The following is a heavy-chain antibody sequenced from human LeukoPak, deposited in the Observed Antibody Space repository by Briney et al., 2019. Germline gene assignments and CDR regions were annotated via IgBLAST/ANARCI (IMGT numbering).Heavy chain of an antibody. CDR1: GGSINSYY. J-gene: IGHJ4*02. CDR3: ARSVLGYSYGLHIDY. V-gene: IGHV4-59*01. Sequence: PSETLSLTCTVSGGSINSYYWSWIRQPPGKGLEWIGYIHYRGSTNYNPSLKSRVTISVDTSKNQFSLKLSSLTAADTAVYYCARSVLGYSYGLHIDYWGQGTLVTVSS. CDR2: IHYRGST. D-gene: IGHD5-18*01.